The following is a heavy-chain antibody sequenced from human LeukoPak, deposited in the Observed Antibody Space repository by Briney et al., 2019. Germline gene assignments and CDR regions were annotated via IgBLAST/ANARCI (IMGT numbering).Heavy chain of an antibody. CDR1: GFTFSSYS. Sequence: GGSLRLSCAASGFTFSSYSMNWVRQAPGKGLEWVSSISSSSSYIYYADSVKGRFTISRDNAKNSLYLQMNSLRAEDTAVYNCARVNHEGPYGSFDYWGQGALVTVSS. CDR3: ARVNHEGPYGSFDY. J-gene: IGHJ4*02. D-gene: IGHD3-10*01. V-gene: IGHV3-21*01. CDR2: ISSSSSYI.